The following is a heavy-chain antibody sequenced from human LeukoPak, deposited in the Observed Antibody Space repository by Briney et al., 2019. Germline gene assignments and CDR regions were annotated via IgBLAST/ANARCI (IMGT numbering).Heavy chain of an antibody. CDR2: ISYDGSNK. CDR3: ARDGLPLLSAVAGIGGYFDY. J-gene: IGHJ4*02. V-gene: IGHV3-30*04. Sequence: SCKASGYTFTGYYMHWVRQAPGKGLEWVAVISYDGSNKYYAGSVKGRFTISRDNSKNTLYLQMNSLRAEDTAVYYCARDGLPLLSAVAGIGGYFDYWGQGTLVTVSS. D-gene: IGHD6-19*01. CDR1: GYTFTGYY.